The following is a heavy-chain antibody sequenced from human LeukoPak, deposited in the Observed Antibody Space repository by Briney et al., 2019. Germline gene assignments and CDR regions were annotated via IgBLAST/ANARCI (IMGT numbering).Heavy chain of an antibody. CDR2: IIPILGIA. Sequence: SVKVSCKASGGTFSSYAISWVRQAPGQGLEWMGRIIPILGIANYAQKFQGRVTITADKSTSTAYMELSSLRSEDTAVYYCARGWNYQLYGDAFDIWGQGTMVTVSS. CDR1: GGTFSSYA. D-gene: IGHD1-7*01. V-gene: IGHV1-69*04. J-gene: IGHJ3*02. CDR3: ARGWNYQLYGDAFDI.